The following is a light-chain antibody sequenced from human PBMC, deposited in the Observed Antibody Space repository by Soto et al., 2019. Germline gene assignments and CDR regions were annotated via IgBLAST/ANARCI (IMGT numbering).Light chain of an antibody. CDR2: GAS. Sequence: ERVMTQSPATLSVSPGERATLSCRASQSVSSNLAWYQQKPGQPPRLLIYGASTRATGIPARFSGSGSGTEFPLTTSRLQSEDIATYYCHQYDTVPYDFGPGTTGDIK. CDR1: QSVSSN. CDR3: HQYDTVPYD. J-gene: IGKJ3*01. V-gene: IGKV3-15*01.